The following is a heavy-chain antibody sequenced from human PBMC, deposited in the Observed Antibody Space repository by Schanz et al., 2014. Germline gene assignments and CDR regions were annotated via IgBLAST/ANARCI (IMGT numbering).Heavy chain of an antibody. J-gene: IGHJ4*02. CDR1: GFIFNDYY. Sequence: VRVVESGGDLVLPGGSLRLSCAASGFIFNDYYMNWIRQAPGKGLEWLSYISRDGTTSYYADSVKGRFTISRDNAKNSLYLEMTSLRGEDTAVYYCARDKGGYYPFDYWGRGTLVTVSS. CDR2: ISRDGTTS. V-gene: IGHV3-11*01. D-gene: IGHD3-3*01. CDR3: ARDKGGYYPFDY.